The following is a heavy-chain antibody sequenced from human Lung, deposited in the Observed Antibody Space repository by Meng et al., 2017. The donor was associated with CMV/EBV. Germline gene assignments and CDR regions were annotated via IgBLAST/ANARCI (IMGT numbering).Heavy chain of an antibody. CDR1: GFTFSSYE. V-gene: IGHV3-48*03. CDR3: ARLEMATTALDY. D-gene: IGHD5-24*01. J-gene: IGHJ4*02. CDR2: ISTGGSTR. Sequence: GGSXRLXCAVSGFTFSSYEMNWVRQAPGKGLEWASYISTGGSTRYYADSVKGRFTVMRDNAKNSLFLQMNSLSAEDTAVYYCARLEMATTALDYWGQGALVTVSS.